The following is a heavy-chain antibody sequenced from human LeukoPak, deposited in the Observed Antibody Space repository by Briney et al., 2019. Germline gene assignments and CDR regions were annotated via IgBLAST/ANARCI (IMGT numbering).Heavy chain of an antibody. D-gene: IGHD3-22*01. CDR1: GFTFSNCA. CDR3: TTLLTMIH. CDR2: FSVNGGAT. J-gene: IGHJ4*02. Sequence: GGSLRLSCAASGFTFSNCAMSWVRQAPGKGLEWVSSFSVNGGATYYADSVKGRFTISRDNSKNMLYLQMNSLRAEDTAVYYCTTLLTMIHWGQGTLVTVSS. V-gene: IGHV3-23*01.